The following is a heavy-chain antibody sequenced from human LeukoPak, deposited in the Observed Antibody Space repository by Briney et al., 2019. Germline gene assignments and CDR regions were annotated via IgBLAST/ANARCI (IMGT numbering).Heavy chain of an antibody. Sequence: GGSLRLSCAASGFTFSSYAISWVRQAPGKGLEWVSAVSGRGDSTYYADSVKGRFTISRDNSKNTLYLQMNSLRAEDTAVYYCARVLRFNYYGMDVWGHGTTVTVSS. D-gene: IGHD3-10*01. V-gene: IGHV3-23*01. CDR1: GFTFSSYA. CDR3: ARVLRFNYYGMDV. J-gene: IGHJ6*02. CDR2: VSGRGDST.